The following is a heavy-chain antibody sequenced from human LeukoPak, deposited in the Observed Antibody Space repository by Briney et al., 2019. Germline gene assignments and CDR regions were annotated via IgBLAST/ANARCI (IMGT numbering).Heavy chain of an antibody. CDR3: ARVESTSCYGCIDY. CDR1: GGTFSSYA. D-gene: IGHD2-2*01. Sequence: SVKVSCKTSGGTFSSYAITWVRQAPGQGLEWTGGIIPIFGTTNYAQKFQGRVTITADKSTSTAYMELSSLRSEDTAVYYCARVESTSCYGCIDYWGQGTLVTVSS. J-gene: IGHJ4*02. V-gene: IGHV1-69*06. CDR2: IIPIFGTT.